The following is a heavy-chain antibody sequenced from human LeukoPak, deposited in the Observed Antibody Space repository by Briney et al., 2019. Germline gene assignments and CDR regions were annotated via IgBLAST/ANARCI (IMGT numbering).Heavy chain of an antibody. Sequence: GGSLRLSCAASGFTFSSYAMNWVRQAPGKGLEWVSDIGASGGTTHYADSVKGRFTISRDNSKNTLYLQMNSLRAEDTAVYYCAKERMTTTSFDYWGQGTLVTVSS. CDR1: GFTFSSYA. D-gene: IGHD4-11*01. CDR3: AKERMTTTSFDY. V-gene: IGHV3-23*01. CDR2: IGASGGTT. J-gene: IGHJ4*02.